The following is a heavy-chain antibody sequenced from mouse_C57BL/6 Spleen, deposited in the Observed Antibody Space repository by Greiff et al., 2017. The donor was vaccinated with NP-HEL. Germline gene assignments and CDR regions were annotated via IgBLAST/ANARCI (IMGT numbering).Heavy chain of an antibody. V-gene: IGHV5-6*01. CDR3: ARQGRNWVYFDY. Sequence: EVMLVESGGDLVKPGGSLKLSCAASGFTFSSYGMSWVRQTPDKRLEWVATISSGGSYTYYPDSVKGRFTISRDNAKNTLYLQMSSLKSEDTAMYYCARQGRNWVYFDYWGQGTTLTVSS. J-gene: IGHJ2*01. D-gene: IGHD4-1*01. CDR2: ISSGGSYT. CDR1: GFTFSSYG.